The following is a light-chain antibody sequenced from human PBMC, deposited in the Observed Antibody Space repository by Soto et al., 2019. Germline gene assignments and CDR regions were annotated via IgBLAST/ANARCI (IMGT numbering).Light chain of an antibody. CDR1: QGISSW. CDR2: AAS. V-gene: IGKV1D-16*01. CDR3: QQYNSYPPT. Sequence: DIQMTHSPSSLSASVGDRVTITCRASQGISSWLAWYQQKPEKAPKSLIYAASSLHSGVPSRFSGSGSGTDFTLTISSLPPEDFATDYCQQYNSYPPTFGGGTKVEIK. J-gene: IGKJ4*01.